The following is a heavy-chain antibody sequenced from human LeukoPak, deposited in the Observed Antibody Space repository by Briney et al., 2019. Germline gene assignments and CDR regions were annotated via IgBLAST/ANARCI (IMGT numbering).Heavy chain of an antibody. D-gene: IGHD3-9*01. CDR2: IYTSGST. Sequence: SETLPLTCTVSGGSISSYYWSWIRQPAGKGLEWIGRIYTSGSTNYKPSLKSRVTISVDTSKNQFSLKLSSVTAADTAVYYCATPIFSHMDVWGKGTTVTVSS. J-gene: IGHJ6*03. CDR1: GGSISSYY. V-gene: IGHV4-4*07. CDR3: ATPIFSHMDV.